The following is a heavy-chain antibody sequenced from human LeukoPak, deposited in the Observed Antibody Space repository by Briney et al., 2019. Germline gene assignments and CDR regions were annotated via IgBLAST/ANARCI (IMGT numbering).Heavy chain of an antibody. CDR1: GFTFSSYS. CDR3: ARGPDYYDSSGYRFDY. V-gene: IGHV3-48*04. CDR2: ISAISSSST. J-gene: IGHJ4*02. Sequence: QTGGSLRLSCAASGFTFSSYSMNWVRLAPGKGLEWVSYISAISSSSTYYADSVKGRFTISRDNAKNSLYLQMNSLRAEDTAVYYCARGPDYYDSSGYRFDYWGQGTLVTVSS. D-gene: IGHD3-22*01.